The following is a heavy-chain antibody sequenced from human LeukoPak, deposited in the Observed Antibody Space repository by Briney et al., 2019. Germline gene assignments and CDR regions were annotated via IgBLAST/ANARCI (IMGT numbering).Heavy chain of an antibody. CDR3: AKDFSGSFDY. D-gene: IGHD1-26*01. V-gene: IGHV3-23*01. Sequence: GGSLRLSCAASGFTFDDYGMSWVRQAPGKGLEWVSAISGSGGSTYYADSVKGRFTISRDNSKNTLYLQMNSLRAEDTAVYYCAKDFSGSFDYWGQGTLVTVSS. J-gene: IGHJ4*02. CDR1: GFTFDDYG. CDR2: ISGSGGST.